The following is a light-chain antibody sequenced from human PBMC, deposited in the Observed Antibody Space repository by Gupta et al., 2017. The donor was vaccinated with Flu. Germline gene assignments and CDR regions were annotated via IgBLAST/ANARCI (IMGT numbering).Light chain of an antibody. CDR2: DVS. J-gene: IGLJ2*01. Sequence: QSPLTPPRSGSGYPGQYVTLSCTGTRSDVGGYNYFSWYQQHPGKAPKLMIADVSKRPSGVPDRFSGSKSGNVASLTISGLQAEDEAHYYCRSYAGFDTLFGGGTKVTVL. V-gene: IGLV2-11*01. CDR1: RSDVGGYNY. CDR3: RSYAGFDTL.